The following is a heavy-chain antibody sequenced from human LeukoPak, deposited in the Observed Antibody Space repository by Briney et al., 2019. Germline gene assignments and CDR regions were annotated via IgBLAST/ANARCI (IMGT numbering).Heavy chain of an antibody. CDR3: ARSYYDSSGYFPV. D-gene: IGHD3-22*01. CDR1: GYSFTSYW. Sequence: GESLKISCKGSGYSFTSYWTGWVRQMPGKGLEWMGIIYPGDSDTRYSPSFQGQVTISADKSISTAYLQWSSLKASDTAMYYCARSYYDSSGYFPVWGQGTLVTVSS. J-gene: IGHJ4*02. V-gene: IGHV5-51*01. CDR2: IYPGDSDT.